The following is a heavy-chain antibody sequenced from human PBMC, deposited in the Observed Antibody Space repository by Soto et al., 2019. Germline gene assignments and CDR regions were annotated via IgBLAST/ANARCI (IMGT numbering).Heavy chain of an antibody. CDR3: AEGGDTRAHYYGMDV. CDR2: INSDGSST. Sequence: HPGGSLRLSCAASGFTFSSYWMHWVRQAPGKGLVWVSRINSDGSSTSYADSVKGRFTISRDNAKNTLYLQMNSLRAEDTAVYYCAEGGDTRAHYYGMDVWGQGTTVTVSS. CDR1: GFTFSSYW. J-gene: IGHJ6*02. V-gene: IGHV3-74*01. D-gene: IGHD3-16*01.